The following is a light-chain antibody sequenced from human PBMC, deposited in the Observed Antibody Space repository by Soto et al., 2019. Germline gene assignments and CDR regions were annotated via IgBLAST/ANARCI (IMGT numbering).Light chain of an antibody. J-gene: IGKJ1*01. CDR1: QNVSSSY. CDR3: QEYGTSRT. V-gene: IGKV3-20*01. Sequence: EIVLTQSPGTLSLSPGERATLSCRASQNVSSSYLAWYQQKPGQAPRLLIYGASSRATGIPDRFSGSEPGTDYTLTISRLEPEDFAVYYCQEYGTSRTFGQGTKVDIK. CDR2: GAS.